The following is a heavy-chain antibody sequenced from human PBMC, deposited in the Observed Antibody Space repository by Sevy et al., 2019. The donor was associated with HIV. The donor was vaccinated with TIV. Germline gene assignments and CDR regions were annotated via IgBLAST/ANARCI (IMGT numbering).Heavy chain of an antibody. CDR3: ARDHVKDGDLGDYYYYAMDV. Sequence: GESLKISCAASGFILSDYYMSWVRQAPGKGLEWVSYISGSGDDTIYYADSVKGRFTISRDNTKNSLYLQMNSLRAEDTAVYYCARDHVKDGDLGDYYYYAMDVWGQGTTVTVSS. J-gene: IGHJ6*02. D-gene: IGHD4-17*01. CDR2: ISGSGDDTI. CDR1: GFILSDYY. V-gene: IGHV3-11*01.